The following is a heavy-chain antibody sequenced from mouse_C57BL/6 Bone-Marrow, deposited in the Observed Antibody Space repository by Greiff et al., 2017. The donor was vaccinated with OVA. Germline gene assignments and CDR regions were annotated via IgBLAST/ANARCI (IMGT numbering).Heavy chain of an antibody. V-gene: IGHV1-53*01. CDR2: INPSNGGT. CDR3: ASRDGNYPYYYDY. CDR1: GYTFTSYW. Sequence: QVQLQQPGTELVKPGASVKLSCKASGYTFTSYWMHWVKQRPGQGLEWIGNINPSNGGTNYNEKFKSKATLTVDKSSSTAYMQLSRLTSEDSAVYNCASRDGNYPYYYDYWGQGTTHTVAS. J-gene: IGHJ2*01. D-gene: IGHD2-1*01.